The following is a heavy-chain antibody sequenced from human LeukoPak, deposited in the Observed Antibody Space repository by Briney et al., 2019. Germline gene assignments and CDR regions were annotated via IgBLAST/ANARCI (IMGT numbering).Heavy chain of an antibody. Sequence: GGSLRLSCAASGFTFSSYRMHWVRQAPGKGLVWVSRINTDGSSTNYADSVKGRFTISRDNAKNTLYLQMNSLRAEDTAVYYCVRPGIAVPGGFDPWGQGTLVTVSS. CDR1: GFTFSSYR. D-gene: IGHD6-19*01. CDR2: INTDGSST. J-gene: IGHJ5*02. V-gene: IGHV3-74*01. CDR3: VRPGIAVPGGFDP.